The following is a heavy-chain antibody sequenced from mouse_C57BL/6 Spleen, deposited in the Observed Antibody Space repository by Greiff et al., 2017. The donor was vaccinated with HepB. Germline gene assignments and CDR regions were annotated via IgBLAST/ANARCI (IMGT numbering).Heavy chain of an antibody. Sequence: EVQVVESEGGLVQPGSSMKLSCTASGFTFSDYYMAWVRQVPEKGLEWVANINYDGSSTYYLDSLKSRFIISRDNAKNILYLQMSSLKSEDTATYYCARAARKAMDYWGQGTSVTVSS. J-gene: IGHJ4*01. V-gene: IGHV5-16*01. CDR3: ARAARKAMDY. CDR1: GFTFSDYY. CDR2: INYDGSST.